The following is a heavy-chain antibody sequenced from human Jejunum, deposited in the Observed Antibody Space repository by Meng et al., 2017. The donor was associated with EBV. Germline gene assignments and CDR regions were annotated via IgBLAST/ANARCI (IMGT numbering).Heavy chain of an antibody. Sequence: QVRLTPGGLRLVKASESLSLTCVVYRGSFSGYYWSWVRQHPGKGLGWIGEINHSGSTNYNPSLRSRVTISVETSKNQFSLRLNSVTAADTAVYYCARVAFSYTTRSLDSWGQGTLVTVSS. D-gene: IGHD3-16*02. CDR3: ARVAFSYTTRSLDS. J-gene: IGHJ4*02. CDR1: RGSFSGYY. CDR2: INHSGST. V-gene: IGHV4-34*02.